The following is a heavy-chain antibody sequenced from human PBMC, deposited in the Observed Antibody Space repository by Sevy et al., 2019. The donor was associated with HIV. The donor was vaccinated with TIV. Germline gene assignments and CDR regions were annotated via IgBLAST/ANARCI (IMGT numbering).Heavy chain of an antibody. CDR1: GFTFSSYS. CDR3: ARRSNTVTTSGEVFDRGFDY. Sequence: GGSLRLSCAASGFTFSSYSVNWVRQAPGKGLEWVSSISSSSSYIYYADSVKGRFTISRDNAKNSLYLQMNSLRAEDTAVYYCARRSNTVTTSGEVFDRGFDYWGQGTLVTVSS. D-gene: IGHD4-4*01. J-gene: IGHJ4*02. CDR2: ISSSSSYI. V-gene: IGHV3-21*01.